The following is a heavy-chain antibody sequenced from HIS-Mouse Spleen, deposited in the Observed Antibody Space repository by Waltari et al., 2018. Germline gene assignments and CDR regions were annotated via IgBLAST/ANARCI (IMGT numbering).Heavy chain of an antibody. CDR3: AKASGPNAFDI. CDR1: GFTFSSYG. CDR2: IWYDGSNK. Sequence: QVQLVESGGGVVQPGRSLRLSYAASGFTFSSYGMHWVRQAPGKGLRWVAVIWYDGSNKYYAESVKGRFTISRDNSKNTRYLQMNSLRAEDTAVYYCAKASGPNAFDIWGQGTMVTVSS. V-gene: IGHV3-33*06. J-gene: IGHJ3*02.